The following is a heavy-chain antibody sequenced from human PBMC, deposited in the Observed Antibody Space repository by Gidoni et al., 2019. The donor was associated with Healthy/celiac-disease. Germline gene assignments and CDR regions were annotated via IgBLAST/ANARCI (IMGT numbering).Heavy chain of an antibody. CDR1: GGSFSGYY. Sequence: QVQLQQWGAGLLKPSVTLSLTCAVYGGSFSGYYWTWIRQPPGKGLEWIGEINHSGSTNYNPSLKSRVTISVDTSKFQFSLELSSVTAADTAVYYCARGENYYGSGTYAYWGLGTLVTVSS. J-gene: IGHJ4*02. D-gene: IGHD3-10*01. CDR2: INHSGST. V-gene: IGHV4-34*01. CDR3: ARGENYYGSGTYAY.